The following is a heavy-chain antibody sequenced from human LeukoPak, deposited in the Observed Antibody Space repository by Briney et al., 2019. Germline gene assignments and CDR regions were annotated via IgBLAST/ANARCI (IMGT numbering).Heavy chain of an antibody. Sequence: PGGSLRLSCAASGFTFSSYGMHWVRQAPGKGLEWVAFIRYDGNKENYADSVKGRFTISRDNSKNTVYLQMDSLRTEDTAVYYCAKDDPFFDYWGQGTLVTVPS. CDR3: AKDDPFFDY. CDR2: IRYDGNKE. CDR1: GFTFSSYG. J-gene: IGHJ4*02. V-gene: IGHV3-30*02.